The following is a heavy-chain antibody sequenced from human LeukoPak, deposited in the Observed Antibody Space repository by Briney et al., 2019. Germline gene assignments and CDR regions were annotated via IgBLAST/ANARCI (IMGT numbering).Heavy chain of an antibody. D-gene: IGHD2-2*01. J-gene: IGHJ3*02. CDR1: GGTFSSYA. Sequence: SVKVSCKASGGTFSSYAISWVRQAPGQGLEWMGGIIPIFGTANYAQKFQGRVTITADKSTSTAYMELSNLRSEDTAVYYCARAAGYCSSTSCYGGDAFDIWGQGTMVTVSS. CDR2: IIPIFGTA. V-gene: IGHV1-69*06. CDR3: ARAAGYCSSTSCYGGDAFDI.